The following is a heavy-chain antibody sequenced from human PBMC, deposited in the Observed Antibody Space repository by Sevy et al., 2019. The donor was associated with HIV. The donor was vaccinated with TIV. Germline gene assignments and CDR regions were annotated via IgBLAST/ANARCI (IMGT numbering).Heavy chain of an antibody. V-gene: IGHV3-23*01. J-gene: IGHJ4*02. CDR3: AKEDHDFWSGYYRRGPRGNCDY. CDR2: ISGSGGST. CDR1: GFTFSSYA. D-gene: IGHD3-3*01. Sequence: GGSLRLSCTASGFTFSSYAMSWVRQAPGKGLEWVSAISGSGGSTYYADSVKGRFTISRDNSKNTLYLQMNSLRAEDTAVYYCAKEDHDFWSGYYRRGPRGNCDYWGQGTLVTVSS.